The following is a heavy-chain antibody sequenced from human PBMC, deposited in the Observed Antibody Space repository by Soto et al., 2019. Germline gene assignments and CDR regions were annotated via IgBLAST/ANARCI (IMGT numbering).Heavy chain of an antibody. V-gene: IGHV1-3*01. Sequence: VKVSCKASGYTLTSYAMHWVRQAPGQRLEWMGWINAGNGNTKYSQKLQGRVTIIRDTSASTAYMELSRLRSEDKAVYYCAXSXXXXALIDYYYYGMDVWGQGTTVTVSS. CDR3: AXSXXXXALIDYYYYGMDV. CDR1: GYTLTSYA. J-gene: IGHJ6*02. D-gene: IGHD2-8*01. CDR2: INAGNGNT.